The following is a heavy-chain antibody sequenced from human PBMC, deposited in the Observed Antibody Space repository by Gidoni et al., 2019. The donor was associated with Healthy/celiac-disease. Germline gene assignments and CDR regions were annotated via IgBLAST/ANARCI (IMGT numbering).Heavy chain of an antibody. CDR3: ANFKIAVAGILPHY. V-gene: IGHV4-39*01. D-gene: IGHD6-19*01. CDR2: IYYSGST. Sequence: QLQLQESGPGLVKPSETLSLTCTASAGSISSSSYYWGWTRQPPGKGLECLGSIYYSGSTYYNPSLKSRVTISVDTSKNQFSLKLSSVTAADTAVYYCANFKIAVAGILPHYWGQGTLVTVSS. J-gene: IGHJ4*02. CDR1: AGSISSSSYY.